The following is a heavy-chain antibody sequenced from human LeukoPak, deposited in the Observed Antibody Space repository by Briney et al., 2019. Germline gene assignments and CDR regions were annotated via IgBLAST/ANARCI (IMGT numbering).Heavy chain of an antibody. CDR2: ISSSSSYI. CDR3: ARDLVPAAISGDWFDP. CDR1: RFTFSSYS. J-gene: IGHJ5*02. Sequence: PGGSLRLSCAASRFTFSSYSMNWVRQAPGKGLEWVSSISSSSSYIYYADSVKGRFTISRDNAKNSLYLQMNSLRAEDTAVYYCARDLVPAAISGDWFDPWGQGTLVTVSS. D-gene: IGHD2-2*01. V-gene: IGHV3-21*01.